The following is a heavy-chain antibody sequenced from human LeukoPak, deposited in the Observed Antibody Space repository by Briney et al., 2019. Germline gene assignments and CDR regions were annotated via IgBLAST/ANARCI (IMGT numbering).Heavy chain of an antibody. CDR3: AKPSYGSGSLNWFDP. CDR2: ISGGGGST. V-gene: IGHV3-23*01. D-gene: IGHD3-10*01. J-gene: IGHJ5*02. CDR1: GFTFSSYA. Sequence: TGGSLRLSCAASGFTFSSYAMSWVRQAPGKGLEWVSAISGGGGSTYYADSVKGRFTISRDNSKNTLYLQMNSLRAEDTAVYYCAKPSYGSGSLNWFDPWGQGTLVTVSS.